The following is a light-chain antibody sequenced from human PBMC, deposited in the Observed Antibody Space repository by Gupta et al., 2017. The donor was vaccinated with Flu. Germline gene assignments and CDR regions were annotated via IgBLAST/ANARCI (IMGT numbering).Light chain of an antibody. J-gene: IGKJ2*01. CDR3: MQSLQTPYT. Sequence: ISCRSSQSLLHNNGYNYLDWYLQKPGQSPQILIYLGSNRASGVPDRFSGSRSGTDFTLKISRVEAEDVGVYYCMQSLQTPYTFGQGTKLEIK. V-gene: IGKV2-28*01. CDR1: QSLLHNNGYNY. CDR2: LGS.